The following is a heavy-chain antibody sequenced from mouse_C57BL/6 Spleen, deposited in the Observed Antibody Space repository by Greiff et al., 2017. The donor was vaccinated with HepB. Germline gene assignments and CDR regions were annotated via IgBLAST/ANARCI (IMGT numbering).Heavy chain of an antibody. J-gene: IGHJ4*01. Sequence: EVKVVESGGGLVKPGGSLKLSCAASGFTFSDYGMHWVRQAPEKGLEWVAYISSGSSTIYYADTVKGRFTISRDNAKNTLFLQMTSLRSEDTAMYYCCSSYGYYAMDYWGQGTSVTVSS. D-gene: IGHD1-1*01. CDR3: CSSYGYYAMDY. CDR1: GFTFSDYG. V-gene: IGHV5-17*01. CDR2: ISSGSSTI.